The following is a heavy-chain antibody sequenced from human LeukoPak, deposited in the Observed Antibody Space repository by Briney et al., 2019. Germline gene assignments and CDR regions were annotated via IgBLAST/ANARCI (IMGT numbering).Heavy chain of an antibody. J-gene: IGHJ2*01. CDR2: IRPDGSVE. D-gene: IGHD3-9*01. CDR1: GFSLSSYG. CDR3: AKDQYDSLTGGWYFDL. Sequence: GGSLRLSCAASGFSLSSYGMHWARHAPGKGLEWVAFIRPDGSVEYYADSVKGRFTVSRDNSRNTLYLQMNSLRPDDTAVYYCAKDQYDSLTGGWYFDLWGRGTLVTVSS. V-gene: IGHV3-30*02.